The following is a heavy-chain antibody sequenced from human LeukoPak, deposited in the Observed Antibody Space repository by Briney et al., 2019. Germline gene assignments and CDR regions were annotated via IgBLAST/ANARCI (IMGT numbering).Heavy chain of an antibody. V-gene: IGHV3-33*08. J-gene: IGHJ4*02. D-gene: IGHD3-22*01. CDR3: ARDELYYYDSSGYSDFDY. Sequence: GGSLRLSCAASGFTFSSYAMHWVRQAPGKGLEWVAVIWYDGSNKYYADSVKGRFTISRDNSKNTLYLQMNSLRAEDTAVYYCARDELYYYDSSGYSDFDYWGQGTLVTVSS. CDR2: IWYDGSNK. CDR1: GFTFSSYA.